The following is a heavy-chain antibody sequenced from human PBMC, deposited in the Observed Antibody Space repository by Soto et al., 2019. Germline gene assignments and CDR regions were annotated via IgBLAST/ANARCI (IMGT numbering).Heavy chain of an antibody. CDR3: GRGAAAGYNWFDP. D-gene: IGHD6-13*01. CDR1: GFTFDDYG. J-gene: IGHJ5*02. CDR2: INWNGGST. V-gene: IGHV3-20*01. Sequence: GGSLRLSCAASGFTFDDYGMSWVRQAPGKGLEWVSGINWNGGSTGYADPVKGRFTISRDNAKNSLYLQMNSLRAEDTALYPCGRGAAAGYNWFDPWGQGTLVTVSS.